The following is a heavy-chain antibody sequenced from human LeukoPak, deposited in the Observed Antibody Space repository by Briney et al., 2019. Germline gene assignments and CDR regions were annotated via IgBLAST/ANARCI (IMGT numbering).Heavy chain of an antibody. Sequence: PGRSLTLSCAAPGFTFRSYGIHWVRQTPGKGLEWVTMIWHDGSNKYYADSVKGRFTISRENAKNSLYLQMNSLRAGDTAVYYCARCERNTYYYDSRYGGAFDIWGQGTMVTVSS. CDR1: GFTFRSYG. CDR2: IWHDGSNK. J-gene: IGHJ3*02. CDR3: ARCERNTYYYDSRYGGAFDI. V-gene: IGHV3-33*01. D-gene: IGHD3-22*01.